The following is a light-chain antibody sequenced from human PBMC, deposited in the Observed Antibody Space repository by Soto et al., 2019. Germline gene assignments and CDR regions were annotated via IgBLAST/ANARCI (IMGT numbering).Light chain of an antibody. Sequence: EIVLTQSPFTLSLSPVERATLSCRASQSVTSTYLAWYQQKPGQSPRLIIYGGSTRASGFPDRFSGGGSGTDFTLTISRLEPEDSAVYYCHCQQFDSSRVYSFGQGTKLEI. CDR3: QQFDSSRVYS. CDR2: GGS. J-gene: IGKJ2*03. V-gene: IGKV3-20*01. CDR1: QSVTSTY.